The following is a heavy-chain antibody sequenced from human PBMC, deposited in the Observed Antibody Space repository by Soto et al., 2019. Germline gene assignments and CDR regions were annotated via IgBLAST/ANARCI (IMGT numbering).Heavy chain of an antibody. CDR3: AHRRGDYYDSSGYFSWFDP. J-gene: IGHJ5*02. Sequence: QITLKESGPTLVKPTQTLTLTCTFSGFSLSTSGVGVGWIRQPPGKALEWLALIYWNDDKRYSPSLKSRLTITKDTSKNQVVLTMTNMDPVDTATYYCAHRRGDYYDSSGYFSWFDPWGRGTLVTVSS. CDR2: IYWNDDK. CDR1: GFSLSTSGVG. D-gene: IGHD3-22*01. V-gene: IGHV2-5*01.